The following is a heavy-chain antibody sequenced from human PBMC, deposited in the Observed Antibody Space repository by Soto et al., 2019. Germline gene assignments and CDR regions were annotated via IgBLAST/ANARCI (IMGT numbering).Heavy chain of an antibody. CDR2: ISYDGSNK. CDR3: AKDTPPLAAQREGNRDYVHGMDV. J-gene: IGHJ6*02. V-gene: IGHV3-30*18. CDR1: GFTFSSYG. Sequence: GGSLRLSCAASGFTFSSYGMHWVRQAPGKGLEWVAVISYDGSNKYYADSVKGRFTISRDNSKNTLYLQMNSLRAEDTAVYYCAKDTPPLAAQREGNRDYVHGMDVWGQGTTVTVSS. D-gene: IGHD2-15*01.